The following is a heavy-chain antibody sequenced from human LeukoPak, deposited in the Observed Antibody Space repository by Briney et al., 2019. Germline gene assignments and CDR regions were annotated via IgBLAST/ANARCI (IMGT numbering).Heavy chain of an antibody. CDR3: ARGTRRFLELGY. J-gene: IGHJ4*02. V-gene: IGHV4-34*01. D-gene: IGHD3-3*01. CDR1: GGSFSGYY. Sequence: PSETLSLTCAVYGGSFSGYYWSWIRQPPGKGLEWIGEINHSGTTNYNPSLKSRVTISVDTSKNQFSLKLSSVTAADTAVYYCARGTRRFLELGYWGQGTLVPVPS. CDR2: INHSGTT.